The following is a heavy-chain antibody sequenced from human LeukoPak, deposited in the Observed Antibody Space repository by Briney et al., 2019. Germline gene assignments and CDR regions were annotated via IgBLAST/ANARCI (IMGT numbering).Heavy chain of an antibody. D-gene: IGHD6-19*01. CDR3: ARDHSSGWYSDYFDY. CDR2: IWYDGSNK. Sequence: GRSLRVSCAASGFTFSSYGMHWVRQAPGKGLEWVAVIWYDGSNKYYADSVKGRFTISRDNSKNTLYLQMNSLRAEDTAVYYCARDHSSGWYSDYFDYWGQGTLVTVSS. V-gene: IGHV3-33*01. CDR1: GFTFSSYG. J-gene: IGHJ4*02.